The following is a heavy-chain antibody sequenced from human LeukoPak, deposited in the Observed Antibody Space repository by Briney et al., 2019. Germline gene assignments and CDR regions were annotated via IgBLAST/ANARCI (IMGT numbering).Heavy chain of an antibody. V-gene: IGHV3-21*01. CDR1: GFTFSSYS. D-gene: IGHD5-18*01. CDR3: ARGSVGYSYGPDY. Sequence: PGGSLRLSCAASGFTFSSYSMNWVRQAPGKGLEWVSSISSSSSYIYYADSVMGRFTISRDNAKNSLYLQMNSLRAEDTAVYYCARGSVGYSYGPDYWGQGTLVTVSS. J-gene: IGHJ4*02. CDR2: ISSSSSYI.